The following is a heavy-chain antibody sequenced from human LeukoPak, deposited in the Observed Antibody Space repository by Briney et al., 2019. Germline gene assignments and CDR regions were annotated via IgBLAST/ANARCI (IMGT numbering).Heavy chain of an antibody. CDR1: GFXFSSYA. CDR3: ASMIVADY. D-gene: IGHD3-22*01. V-gene: IGHV3-30-3*01. Sequence: PGRSLRLSCAASGFXFSSYAIHWVRQAPGKGLEWVAVISYDGSNKYYADSVKGRFTISRDNSKYTLYLQMNSLRAEDTAVYYCASMIVADYWGQGTLVTVSS. CDR2: ISYDGSNK. J-gene: IGHJ4*02.